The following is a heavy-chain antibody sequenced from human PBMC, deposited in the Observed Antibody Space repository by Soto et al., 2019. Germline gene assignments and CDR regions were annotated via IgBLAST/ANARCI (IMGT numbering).Heavy chain of an antibody. D-gene: IGHD3-3*01. CDR1: GGSFSGYY. J-gene: IGHJ5*02. V-gene: IGHV4-34*01. CDR3: ARGLQDFWSGYYNWFDP. Sequence: NLPETLSLTCAVYGGSFSGYYWSWIRQPPGKGLEWIGEINHSGSTNYNPSLKGRVTISVDTSKNQFSLKLSSVTAADTAVYYCARGLQDFWSGYYNWFDPWGQGTLVTVSS. CDR2: INHSGST.